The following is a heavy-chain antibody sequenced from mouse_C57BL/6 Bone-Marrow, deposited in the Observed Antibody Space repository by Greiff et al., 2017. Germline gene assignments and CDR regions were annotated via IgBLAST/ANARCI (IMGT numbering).Heavy chain of an antibody. D-gene: IGHD2-4*01. J-gene: IGHJ3*01. V-gene: IGHV1-55*01. Sequence: VQLQQPGAELVKPGASVKMSCKASGYTFTSYWITWVKQRPGQGLEWIGDIYPGSGSTNYNEKFKSTATLTVDTSSSTAYMQLSSLTSEDSAVYYCASEGYDYWGAYWGQGTLVTVAA. CDR2: IYPGSGST. CDR1: GYTFTSYW. CDR3: ASEGYDYWGAY.